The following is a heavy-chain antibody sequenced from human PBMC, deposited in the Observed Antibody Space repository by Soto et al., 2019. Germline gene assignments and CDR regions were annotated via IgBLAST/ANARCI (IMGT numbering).Heavy chain of an antibody. CDR1: GFTFSSYW. J-gene: IGHJ4*01. V-gene: IGHV3-74*01. Sequence: GGSLRLSCAASGFTFSSYWMHWVRQAPGKGLEWVERIKSDGSGAIYADSVKGRFTISRDNAKNSLYLQMNSLRAEDTALYYCARGLNKAALSFEYWGQGTLVTVSS. CDR2: IKSDGSGA. D-gene: IGHD6-25*01. CDR3: ARGLNKAALSFEY.